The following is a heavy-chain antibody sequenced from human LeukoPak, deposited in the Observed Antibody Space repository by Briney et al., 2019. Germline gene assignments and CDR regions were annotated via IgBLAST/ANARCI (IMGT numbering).Heavy chain of an antibody. J-gene: IGHJ4*02. Sequence: GGSLRLSCVASGFTFSHYYMSWVRQAPGQGLEWVAHTNQDGSVEFHVDSVKGRFTISRDNAKNSLYLQMNSLRADDTAVYYCARVVLEYYYGSGVNTFDYWGQGTLVTVSS. CDR2: TNQDGSVE. V-gene: IGHV3-7*03. CDR1: GFTFSHYY. D-gene: IGHD3-10*01. CDR3: ARVVLEYYYGSGVNTFDY.